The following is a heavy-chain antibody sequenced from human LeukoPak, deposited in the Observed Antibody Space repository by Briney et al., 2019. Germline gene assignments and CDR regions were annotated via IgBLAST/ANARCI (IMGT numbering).Heavy chain of an antibody. Sequence: GGSLRLSCAASGFTFSDYYMSWIRQAPGKGLEWVSYISSSGSTIYYADSVKGRFTISRDNSKNTLYLQMNSLRAEDTAVYYCAKDYFAYQVHDYGDYGLPSGGLGAFDIWGQGTMVTVSS. J-gene: IGHJ3*02. V-gene: IGHV3-11*01. D-gene: IGHD4-17*01. CDR3: AKDYFAYQVHDYGDYGLPSGGLGAFDI. CDR1: GFTFSDYY. CDR2: ISSSGSTI.